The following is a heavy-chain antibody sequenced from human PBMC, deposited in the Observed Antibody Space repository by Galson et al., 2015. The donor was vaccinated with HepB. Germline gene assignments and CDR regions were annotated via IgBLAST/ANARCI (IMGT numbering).Heavy chain of an antibody. CDR1: GGTFSSYA. D-gene: IGHD2-21*02. CDR2: IIPIFGTA. J-gene: IGHJ4*02. V-gene: IGHV1-69*13. CDR3: ARGGEYCGCDCYSSDY. Sequence: SVKVSCKASGGTFSSYAISWVRQAPGQGLEWMGGIIPIFGTANYAQKFQGRVTITADESTSTAYMELSSMRSADTAVYYCARGGEYCGCDCYSSDYWGQGTLVTVSS.